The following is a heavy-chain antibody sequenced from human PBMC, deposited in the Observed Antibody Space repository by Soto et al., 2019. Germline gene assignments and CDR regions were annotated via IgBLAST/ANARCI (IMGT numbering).Heavy chain of an antibody. CDR1: GYSFTSYW. Sequence: PGESLKISCKGSGYSFTSYWIGWVRQMPGKGLEWMGIIYPGDSDTRYSPSFQGQVTISADKSISTAYLQWSSLKASDTAMYYCARHVTAAAGSYYYYYGMDVWGQGTTVTV. CDR3: ARHVTAAAGSYYYYYGMDV. CDR2: IYPGDSDT. J-gene: IGHJ6*02. D-gene: IGHD6-13*01. V-gene: IGHV5-51*01.